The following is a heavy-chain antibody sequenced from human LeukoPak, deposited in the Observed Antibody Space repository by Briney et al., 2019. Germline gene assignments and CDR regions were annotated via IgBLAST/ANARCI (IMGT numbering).Heavy chain of an antibody. J-gene: IGHJ5*02. CDR1: GGTFSSYA. CDR2: IIPKTGTA. D-gene: IGHD3-3*01. CDR3: AREAQFFLGFDP. Sequence: SLKVSCKASGGTFSSYAISWVRQAPGQGLEWMGGIIPKTGTANYPQKFQGRVTITTDESTSTAYMELSSLRSDDTAVYYCAREAQFFLGFDPWGQETLITVSS. V-gene: IGHV1-69*05.